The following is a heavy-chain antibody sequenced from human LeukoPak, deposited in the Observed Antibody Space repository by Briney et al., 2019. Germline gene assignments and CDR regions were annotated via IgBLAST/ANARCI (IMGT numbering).Heavy chain of an antibody. J-gene: IGHJ4*02. Sequence: GGSLRLSCSTFGLASGDYPMTWLRQAPGKGLEWVGFIRSKAYGGTPDYAASIQGRFTISRDDSKNIAYLQMSSLKTEDTAIYYCTTYGTWIDYWGQGTLVTVSS. CDR2: IRSKAYGGTP. V-gene: IGHV3-49*03. CDR1: GLASGDYP. D-gene: IGHD1-1*01. CDR3: TTYGTWIDY.